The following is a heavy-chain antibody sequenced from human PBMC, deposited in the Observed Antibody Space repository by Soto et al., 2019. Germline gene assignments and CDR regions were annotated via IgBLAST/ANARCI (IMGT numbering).Heavy chain of an antibody. CDR2: IWYDGSNK. CDR3: AAATTWNFHFPY. Sequence: QAQLVESGGGVVQPGTSLRLSCAASGFTISTHGMHWVRQAPGKGLEWLANIWYDGSNKFYAESVKGRFSISKDNSKNTLYLQRSSLRAEDTAVYYCAAATTWNFHFPYWGQGPQVTVSS. D-gene: IGHD1-7*01. V-gene: IGHV3-33*03. CDR1: GFTISTHG. J-gene: IGHJ4*02.